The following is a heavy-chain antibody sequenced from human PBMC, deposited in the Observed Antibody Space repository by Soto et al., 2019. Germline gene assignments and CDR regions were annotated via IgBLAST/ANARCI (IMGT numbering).Heavy chain of an antibody. V-gene: IGHV4-30-4*01. J-gene: IGHJ5*02. D-gene: IGHD2-15*01. CDR2: ISYSGST. CDR1: GGSTSSGDFY. CDR3: ARGGPTGGSYKYNWFDP. Sequence: SETLSLTXTVSGGSTSSGDFYWSWIRQPPGRGLEWIGYISYSGSTYYNTSLKSRVTISVDTSKNQFSLKLNSVTAADTAVYYCARGGPTGGSYKYNWFDPWGQGTLVTVSS.